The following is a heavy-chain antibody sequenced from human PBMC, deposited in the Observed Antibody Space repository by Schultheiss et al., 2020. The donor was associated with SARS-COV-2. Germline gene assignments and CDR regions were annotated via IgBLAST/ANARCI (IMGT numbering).Heavy chain of an antibody. CDR3: ARKGIAARRGWFDP. CDR2: ISAYNGNT. D-gene: IGHD6-6*01. J-gene: IGHJ5*02. Sequence: ASVKVSCKASGYTFTSYGISWVRQAPGQGLEWMGWISAYNGNTNYAQKLQGRVTMTRDTSTSTVYMELSSLRSEDTAVYYCARKGIAARRGWFDPWGQGTLVTVSS. CDR1: GYTFTSYG. V-gene: IGHV1-18*04.